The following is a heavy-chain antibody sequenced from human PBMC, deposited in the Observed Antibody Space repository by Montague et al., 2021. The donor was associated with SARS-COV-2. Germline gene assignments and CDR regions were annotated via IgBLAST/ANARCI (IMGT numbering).Heavy chain of an antibody. CDR3: WRSSGP. Sequence: SLRLSCAASGFTFSTYPMNLVLPAPVKGLEWFSSIGGTTGYLYYSDSVQGLFPISRDNSQNALYIQMNSPRADDTAVYYCWRSSGPWGQGTLVTVSS. CDR1: GFTFSTYP. V-gene: IGHV3-21*01. CDR2: IGGTTGYL. D-gene: IGHD3-22*01. J-gene: IGHJ5*02.